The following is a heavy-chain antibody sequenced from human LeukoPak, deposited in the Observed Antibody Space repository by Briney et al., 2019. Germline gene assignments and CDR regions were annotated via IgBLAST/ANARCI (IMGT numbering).Heavy chain of an antibody. CDR3: ARQMELPWGWFDP. Sequence: SETLSLTCTVSGDSISTSRHYWGWIRQPPGKGLECIGIIYYSRSTYYNPSLKSRVTISVHTSKNQFSLKLTSVTAADTAVYYCARQMELPWGWFDPWGQGTLVTVSS. V-gene: IGHV4-39*01. CDR1: GDSISTSRHY. CDR2: IYYSRST. D-gene: IGHD1-7*01. J-gene: IGHJ5*02.